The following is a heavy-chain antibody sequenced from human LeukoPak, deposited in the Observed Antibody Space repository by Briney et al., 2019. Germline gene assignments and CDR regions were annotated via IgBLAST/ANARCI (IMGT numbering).Heavy chain of an antibody. CDR2: IRYDGSNK. Sequence: GGSLRLSCAASGFTFSSYGMHWVRQAPGKGLEWVAFIRYDGSNKYYADSVKGRFTISRDNSKNTLHLQMNSLRAEDTAVYYCAKDVGVVVPVNAFDIWGQGTMVTVSS. CDR1: GFTFSSYG. D-gene: IGHD2-2*01. V-gene: IGHV3-30*02. J-gene: IGHJ3*02. CDR3: AKDVGVVVPVNAFDI.